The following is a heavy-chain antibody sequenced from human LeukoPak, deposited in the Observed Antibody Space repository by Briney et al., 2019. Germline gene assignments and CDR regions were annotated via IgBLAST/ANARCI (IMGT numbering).Heavy chain of an antibody. CDR2: IYYSGST. CDR3: ARQVVVVAADWFDP. D-gene: IGHD2-15*01. J-gene: IGHJ5*02. Sequence: SETLSLTCTVSGGSISSSSYYWGWIRQPPGKGLEWIGSIYYSGSTYYNPSLKSRVTISVDTSKNQFSLKLSSVTAADMAVYYCARQVVVVAADWFDPWGQGTLVTVSS. CDR1: GGSISSSSYY. V-gene: IGHV4-39*01.